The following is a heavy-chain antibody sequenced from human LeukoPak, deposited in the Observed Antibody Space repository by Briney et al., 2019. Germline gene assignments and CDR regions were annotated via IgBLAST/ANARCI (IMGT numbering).Heavy chain of an antibody. CDR1: GGSFSGYY. D-gene: IGHD5-18*01. V-gene: IGHV4-34*01. Sequence: KPSETLSLTCAVYGGSFSGYYWSWIRQPPGKGLEWIGEINHSGSTNYNPSLKSRVTISVDTSKNQFSLKLSSVTAADTAVYYCARGGDQLWFNYWGQGTLVTVSS. CDR2: INHSGST. J-gene: IGHJ4*02. CDR3: ARGGDQLWFNY.